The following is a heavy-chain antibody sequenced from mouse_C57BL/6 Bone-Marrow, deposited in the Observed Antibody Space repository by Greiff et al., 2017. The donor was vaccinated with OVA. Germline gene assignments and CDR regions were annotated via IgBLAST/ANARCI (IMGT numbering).Heavy chain of an antibody. J-gene: IGHJ3*01. CDR1: GYTFTSYW. CDR3: ARWDYWFAY. CDR2: IYPGSGST. V-gene: IGHV1-55*01. D-gene: IGHD4-1*01. Sequence: QVQLQQPGAELVKPGASVKMSCKASGYTFTSYWITWVKQRPGQGLEWIGDIYPGSGSTNYNEKCKSKATLTVDTSSSTAYMQRSSLTSEDSAVYYCARWDYWFAYWGQGTLVTVSA.